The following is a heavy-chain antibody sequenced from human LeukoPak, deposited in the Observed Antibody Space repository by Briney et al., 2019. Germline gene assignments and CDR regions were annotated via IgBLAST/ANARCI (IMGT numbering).Heavy chain of an antibody. D-gene: IGHD3-3*01. CDR3: ARHTRDFVDY. CDR2: IYPGDSDT. Sequence: YWSWIRQPPGKGLEWIGYIYPGDSDTRYSPSFQGQVTISADKSISTAYLQWSSLKASDTAIYYCARHTRDFVDYWGQGTLVTVSS. CDR1: YW. J-gene: IGHJ4*02. V-gene: IGHV5-51*01.